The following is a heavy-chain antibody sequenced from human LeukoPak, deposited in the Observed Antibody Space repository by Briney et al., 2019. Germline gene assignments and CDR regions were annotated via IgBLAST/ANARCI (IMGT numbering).Heavy chain of an antibody. V-gene: IGHV4-59*01. J-gene: IGHJ4*02. CDR3: ASGPYPAAGTDHQFDY. D-gene: IGHD6-13*01. CDR1: RASISSYY. CDR2: IFYSGST. Sequence: SETLSLTCTVSRASISSYYWSWIRQPPGKGLEWIGYIFYSGSTLYNPSLQSRVTIPVDTSKNQISLKLTSVTAADTAVYYCASGPYPAAGTDHQFDYWGQGTLVTVSS.